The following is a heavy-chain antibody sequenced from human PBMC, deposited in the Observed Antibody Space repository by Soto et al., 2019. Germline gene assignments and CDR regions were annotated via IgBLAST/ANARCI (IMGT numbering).Heavy chain of an antibody. V-gene: IGHV3-23*01. Sequence: GESLKISCAASGFTFSSYAMSWVRQAPGKGLEWVSAISGSGGSTYYADSVKGRFTISRDNSKNTLYLQMNSLRAEDTAVYYCAINYDYIWGSYRPPYYFDYWGQGTLVTVSS. CDR2: ISGSGGST. CDR1: GFTFSSYA. J-gene: IGHJ4*02. D-gene: IGHD3-16*02. CDR3: AINYDYIWGSYRPPYYFDY.